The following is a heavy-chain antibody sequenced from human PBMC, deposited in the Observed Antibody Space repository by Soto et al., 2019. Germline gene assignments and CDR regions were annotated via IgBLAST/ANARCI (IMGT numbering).Heavy chain of an antibody. CDR3: ARYVSGDTHLIDY. V-gene: IGHV4-61*01. CDR1: GGSVSSGSYC. CDR2: IYSSGSS. J-gene: IGHJ4*02. Sequence: QVQLQESGPGLVKPSETLSLTCTVSGGSVSSGSYCWSWIRQPPGKGLEWIVYIYSSGSSNYNASLGSRVTISVATAKNQFSLKLKSVTAADTAVYYCARYVSGDTHLIDYWGQGTLVTVSS. D-gene: IGHD1-26*01.